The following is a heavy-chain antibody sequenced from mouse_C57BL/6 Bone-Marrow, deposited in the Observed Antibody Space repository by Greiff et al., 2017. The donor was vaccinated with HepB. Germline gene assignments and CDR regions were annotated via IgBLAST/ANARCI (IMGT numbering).Heavy chain of an antibody. V-gene: IGHV5-17*01. CDR1: GFTFSDYY. CDR2: ISSGSSTI. D-gene: IGHD4-1*01. Sequence: EVKLMESGGGLVQPGGSLKLSCAASGFTFSDYYMYWVRQTPEKGLEWVAYISSGSSTIYYADTVKGRFTISRDNAKNTLFLQMTSLRSEDTAMYYCSLTGTGYWYFDVWGTGTTVTVSS. CDR3: SLTGTGYWYFDV. J-gene: IGHJ1*03.